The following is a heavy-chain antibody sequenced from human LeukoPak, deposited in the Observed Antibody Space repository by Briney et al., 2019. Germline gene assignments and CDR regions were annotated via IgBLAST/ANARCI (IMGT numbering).Heavy chain of an antibody. V-gene: IGHV1-24*01. CDR2: FDPEDGET. J-gene: IGHJ6*02. D-gene: IGHD1-1*01. CDR3: ATATSTYYYYGMDV. CDR1: GYTLTELS. Sequence: ASVKVSCKVSGYTLTELSMHWVRQAPGKGLEWMGGFDPEDGETIYAQKFQGRVTMTEDTSTDTAYMELSSLRSEDTAVYYCATATSTYYYYGMDVWGQGTTVTVSS.